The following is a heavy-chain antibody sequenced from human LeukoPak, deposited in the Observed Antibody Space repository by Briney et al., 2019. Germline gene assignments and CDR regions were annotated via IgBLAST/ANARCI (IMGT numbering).Heavy chain of an antibody. CDR1: GFTFSNYG. D-gene: IGHD3-16*02. V-gene: IGHV3-30*02. CDR3: AKDPYDYVWGSYRPLGH. J-gene: IGHJ4*02. Sequence: AGGSLRLSCAASGFTFSNYGMHWVRQAPGKGLEWVAFIRYDGSNKYYADSVKGRFTISRDNSKNTLYLQMNSLRAEDTAVYYCAKDPYDYVWGSYRPLGHWGQGTLVTVSS. CDR2: IRYDGSNK.